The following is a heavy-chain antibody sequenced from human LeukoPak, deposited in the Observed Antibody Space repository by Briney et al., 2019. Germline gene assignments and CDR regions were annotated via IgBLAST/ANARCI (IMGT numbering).Heavy chain of an antibody. CDR2: INWDGGST. J-gene: IGHJ3*01. D-gene: IGHD1-1*01. Sequence: GGSLRLSCAVSAFKFDDYGMSWVRQAPGKGLEWVAGINWDGGSTSYGEFEKGRFTISTNNAKKSLFLEVVGLRDDRTAMSYCAKDLEPRDQRGDAFDVWGQGTMVIVSS. CDR3: AKDLEPRDQRGDAFDV. CDR1: AFKFDDYG. V-gene: IGHV3-20*04.